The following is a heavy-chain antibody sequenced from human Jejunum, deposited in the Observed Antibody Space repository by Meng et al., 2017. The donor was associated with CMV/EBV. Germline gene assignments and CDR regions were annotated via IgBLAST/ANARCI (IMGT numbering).Heavy chain of an antibody. CDR3: TTLYGESIS. J-gene: IGHJ4*02. CDR2: INPTGRT. D-gene: IGHD4-17*01. Sequence: QVSVQGVGHTLFSPPGLRALPCAVLVGSGREADGWDWVGRGAWKGLEWIGEINPTGRTNYNTAVKCPLSMSVDTSKNHFSLRLSSVTAADTAVYYCTTLYGESISWGEGTLVTV. CDR1: VGSGREADG. V-gene: IGHV4-4*03.